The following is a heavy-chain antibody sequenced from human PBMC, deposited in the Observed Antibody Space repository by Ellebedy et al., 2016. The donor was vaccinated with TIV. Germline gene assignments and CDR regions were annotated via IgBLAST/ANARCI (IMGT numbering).Heavy chain of an antibody. J-gene: IGHJ4*02. D-gene: IGHD2-15*01. CDR1: ASRFNFSTSG. V-gene: IGHV3-30*02. CDR3: AREGGVVVVGTFDH. CDR2: IQYDGSTK. Sequence: GGSLRLSXAASASRFNFSTSGIHWVRQAPGKGLEWVAFIQYDGSTKYYADSVKGRFTISRDNSEKMVFLQMNSLRAEDTAVYYCAREGGVVVVGTFDHWGQGTLVTVSS.